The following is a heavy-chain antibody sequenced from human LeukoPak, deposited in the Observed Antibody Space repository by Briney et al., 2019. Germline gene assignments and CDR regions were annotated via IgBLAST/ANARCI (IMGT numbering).Heavy chain of an antibody. CDR3: ARDTSSGWYEYYYGMDV. Sequence: GRSLRLSCAASGFTFSSYAMHWVRQAPGKGLEWVAVISYDGSNKYYADSVKGRFTISRDNSKNTLYLQMNSLRAEDTAVYYCARDTSSGWYEYYYGMDVWGQGTTVTVSS. J-gene: IGHJ6*02. D-gene: IGHD6-19*01. CDR2: ISYDGSNK. CDR1: GFTFSSYA. V-gene: IGHV3-30-3*01.